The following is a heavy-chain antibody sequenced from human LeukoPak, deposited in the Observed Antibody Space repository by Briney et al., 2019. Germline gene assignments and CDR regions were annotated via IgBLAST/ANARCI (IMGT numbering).Heavy chain of an antibody. D-gene: IGHD3-22*01. CDR1: GGSFSGYY. V-gene: IGHV4-34*01. CDR2: INRSGST. Sequence: SETLSLTCAVYGGSFSGYYWSWIRQPPGKGLEWIGEINRSGSTNYNPSLKSRVTISVDMSKNQFSLKLSSVTAADTAVYYCARGGAYYDSSGYYPPHYYFDYWGQGTLVTVSS. J-gene: IGHJ4*02. CDR3: ARGGAYYDSSGYYPPHYYFDY.